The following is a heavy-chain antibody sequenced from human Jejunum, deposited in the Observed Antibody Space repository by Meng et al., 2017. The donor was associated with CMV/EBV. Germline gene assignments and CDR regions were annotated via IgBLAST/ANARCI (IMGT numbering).Heavy chain of an antibody. CDR1: FTFSYYS. J-gene: IGHJ4*02. CDR2: ISDTSSHI. Sequence: FTFSYYSMNWVRQAPGKGLDWVASISDTSSHIYYADSVKGRFTISRDNAKNSLYLQMDSLRPEDTAVYYCARDPPRLGIGGGSDYWGQGTLVTVSS. V-gene: IGHV3-21*01. D-gene: IGHD3-16*01. CDR3: ARDPPRLGIGGGSDY.